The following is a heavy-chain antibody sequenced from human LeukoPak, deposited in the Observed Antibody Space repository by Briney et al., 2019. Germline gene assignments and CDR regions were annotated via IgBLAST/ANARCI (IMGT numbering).Heavy chain of an antibody. CDR3: ARPRWFGELLQRYYFDY. CDR2: INPNSGGT. CDR1: GYIFTGYY. V-gene: IGHV1-2*02. Sequence: ASVKVSCKTSGYIFTGYYMHWVRQAPGQGLEWMGWINPNSGGTNYAQKFQGRVTMTRDTSISTAYMELSRLRSDDTAVYYCARPRWFGELLQRYYFDYWGQGTLVTVSS. J-gene: IGHJ4*02. D-gene: IGHD3-10*01.